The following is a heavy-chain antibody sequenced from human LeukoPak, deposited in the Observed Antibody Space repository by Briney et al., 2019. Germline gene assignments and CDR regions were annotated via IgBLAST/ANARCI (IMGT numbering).Heavy chain of an antibody. D-gene: IGHD4-17*01. V-gene: IGHV3-48*03. CDR2: ISASGSTK. Sequence: GGSLRLSCAASGFTFSSYEMNWVRQAPGKGLEWVSYISASGSTKHYADSVKGRFTISRDNSKNTLYLQMNSLRAEDTAVYYCAKPTGVNTVTAPFEYWGQGTLGTVSS. J-gene: IGHJ4*02. CDR1: GFTFSSYE. CDR3: AKPTGVNTVTAPFEY.